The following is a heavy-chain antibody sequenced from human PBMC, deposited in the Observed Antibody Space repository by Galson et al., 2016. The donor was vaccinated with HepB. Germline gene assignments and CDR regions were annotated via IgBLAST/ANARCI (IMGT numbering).Heavy chain of an antibody. D-gene: IGHD3-16*01. Sequence: SLRLSCAASGFSFSNSGMGWVRQAPGRGLEWVSGITRSDDATHYADFVKGRFTISRDNSKNTLYLYMNNLTAGDTAIYYCGKHGGFDYWGQGALVTVSS. V-gene: IGHV3-23*01. CDR1: GFSFSNSG. J-gene: IGHJ4*02. CDR3: GKHGGFDY. CDR2: ITRSDDAT.